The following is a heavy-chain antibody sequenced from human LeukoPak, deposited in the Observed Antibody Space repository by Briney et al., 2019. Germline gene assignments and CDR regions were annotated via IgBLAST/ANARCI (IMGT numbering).Heavy chain of an antibody. J-gene: IGHJ4*02. CDR2: ISSSGSTI. Sequence: PGGSLRLSCAASGFTFSDYYMSWIRQAPGKGLEWVSYISSSGSTIYYADSVKGRFTISRDNAKNSLYLRMNSLRAEDTAVYYCARSVYLLYYFDYWGQGTLVTVSS. V-gene: IGHV3-11*04. D-gene: IGHD2-8*01. CDR3: ARSVYLLYYFDY. CDR1: GFTFSDYY.